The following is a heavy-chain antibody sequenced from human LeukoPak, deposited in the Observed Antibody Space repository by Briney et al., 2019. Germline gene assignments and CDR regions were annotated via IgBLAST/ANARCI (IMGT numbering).Heavy chain of an antibody. CDR1: GFTVSNNY. CDR2: IYSGDNT. V-gene: IGHV3-53*01. Sequence: GGSLRLSCAVSGFTVSNNYMSWVRQAPGKGLEWVSVIYSGDNTKYADSVKGRFTISRDTSKNTVSLQMNSLRAEDTAIYYCARVGSAWYGLDYWGQGTLVTVSS. CDR3: ARVGSAWYGLDY. D-gene: IGHD6-19*01. J-gene: IGHJ4*02.